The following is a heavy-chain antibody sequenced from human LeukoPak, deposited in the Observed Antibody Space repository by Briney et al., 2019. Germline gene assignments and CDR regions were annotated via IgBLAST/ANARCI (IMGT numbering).Heavy chain of an antibody. V-gene: IGHV1-2*06. CDR1: GYTFTGYY. Sequence: ASVKVSCKASGYTFTGYYMYWVRQAPGQGLEWMGRINPNSGGINYAHKFQGRVTMNRDTSINTVYMALSRMRSDDTAVYYRARDAENSGSYYFDYWGQGTLVTVSS. CDR2: INPNSGGI. D-gene: IGHD1-26*01. J-gene: IGHJ4*02. CDR3: ARDAENSGSYYFDY.